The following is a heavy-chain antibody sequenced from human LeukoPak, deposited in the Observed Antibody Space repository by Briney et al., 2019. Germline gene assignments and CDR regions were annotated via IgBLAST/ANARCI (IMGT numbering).Heavy chain of an antibody. CDR1: GYTFTGYY. CDR3: AREGYDHNGYPTFDF. Sequence: PRASVKVSCKASGYTFTGYYLHWVRQAPGQGLEWMGWISPNSGGPNYVQKFQGRVTMTRDTSIETAYMDLSRLRSDDTAVYYCAREGYDHNGYPTFDFWGQGTLVTVSS. V-gene: IGHV1-2*02. D-gene: IGHD3-22*01. CDR2: ISPNSGGP. J-gene: IGHJ4*02.